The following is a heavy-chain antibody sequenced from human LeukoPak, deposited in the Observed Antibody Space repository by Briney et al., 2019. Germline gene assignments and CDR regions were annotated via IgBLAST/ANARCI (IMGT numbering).Heavy chain of an antibody. D-gene: IGHD3-3*01. J-gene: IGHJ4*02. Sequence: SETLSLTCTVSGGSISSGGYYWSWIRQPPGKGLVWIGYIYHSGSTYYNPFLKSRVTISVDRSKNQFSLKLGSVTAADTAVYYCASTGGIFGVVTAFDYSGQGTLVTVSS. CDR3: ASTGGIFGVVTAFDY. CDR1: GGSISSGGYY. V-gene: IGHV4-30-2*01. CDR2: IYHSGST.